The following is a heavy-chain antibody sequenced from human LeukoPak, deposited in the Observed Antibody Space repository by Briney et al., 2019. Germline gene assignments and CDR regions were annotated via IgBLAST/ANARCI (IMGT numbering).Heavy chain of an antibody. D-gene: IGHD2-15*01. CDR2: ISYDGSNK. J-gene: IGHJ4*02. Sequence: GGSLRLSCAASGFTFSSYWMSWVRQAPGKGLEWVAVISYDGSNKYYADSVKGRFTISRDNSKNTLYLQMNSLRAEDTAVYYCARDAILARVAAHKGYFDYWGQGTLVTVSS. V-gene: IGHV3-30*03. CDR1: GFTFSSYW. CDR3: ARDAILARVAAHKGYFDY.